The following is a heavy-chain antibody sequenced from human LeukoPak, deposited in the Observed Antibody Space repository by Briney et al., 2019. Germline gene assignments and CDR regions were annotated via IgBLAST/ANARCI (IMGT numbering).Heavy chain of an antibody. CDR1: GYTFTSYD. D-gene: IGHD5-18*01. Sequence: ASVKVSCKASGYTFTSYDINWVRQATGQGLEWMGWMSPNSGNTGYAQKFQGRVTMTRNTSISTAYMELSSLRSEDTAVYYCAREIGYSYGGDAFDIWGQGTMVTVSS. CDR3: AREIGYSYGGDAFDI. J-gene: IGHJ3*02. CDR2: MSPNSGNT. V-gene: IGHV1-8*01.